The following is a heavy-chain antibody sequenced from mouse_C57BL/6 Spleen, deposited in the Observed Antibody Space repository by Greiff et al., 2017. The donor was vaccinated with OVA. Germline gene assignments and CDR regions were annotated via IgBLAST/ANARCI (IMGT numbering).Heavy chain of an antibody. J-gene: IGHJ2*01. CDR1: GYAFTNYL. CDR2: INPGSGGT. CDR3: ARSRGLYYFDY. V-gene: IGHV1-54*01. Sequence: QVQLKESGAELVRPGTSVKVSCKASGYAFTNYLIEWVKQRPGQGLEWIGVINPGSGGTNYNEKFKGKATLTADKSSSTAYMQLSSLTSEDSAVYFCARSRGLYYFDYWGQGTTLTVSS.